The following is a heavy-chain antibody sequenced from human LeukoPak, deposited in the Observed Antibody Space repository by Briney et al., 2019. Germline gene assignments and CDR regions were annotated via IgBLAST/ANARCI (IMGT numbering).Heavy chain of an antibody. CDR3: ARERGTGYFDY. CDR2: IKQDGSEK. CDR1: GFIVSGNH. J-gene: IGHJ4*02. D-gene: IGHD3-10*01. Sequence: GGSLRLSCAVSGFIVSGNHINWVRQAPGKGLEWVANIKQDGSEKYYVDSVKGRFTISRDNAKNSLYLQMNSLRAEDTAVYYCARERGTGYFDYWGQGTLVTVSS. V-gene: IGHV3-7*01.